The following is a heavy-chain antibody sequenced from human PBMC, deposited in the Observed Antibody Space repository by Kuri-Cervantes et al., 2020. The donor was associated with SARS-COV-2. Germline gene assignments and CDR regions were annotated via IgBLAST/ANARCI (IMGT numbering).Heavy chain of an antibody. Sequence: GGSLRLSCAASGFTFDDYAMHWVRQAPGKGLEWVSGISWNSGSIGYADSVKGRFTISRDNAKNSLYLQMNSLRAEDTAVYYCARGQQLIDYWGQGTLVTVSS. CDR3: ARGQQLIDY. CDR1: GFTFDDYA. CDR2: ISWNSGSI. D-gene: IGHD6-13*01. V-gene: IGHV3-9*01. J-gene: IGHJ4*02.